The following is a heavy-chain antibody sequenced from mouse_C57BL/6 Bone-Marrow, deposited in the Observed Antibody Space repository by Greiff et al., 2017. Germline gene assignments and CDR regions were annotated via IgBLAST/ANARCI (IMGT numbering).Heavy chain of an antibody. J-gene: IGHJ1*03. CDR2: IYPRSGNT. Sequence: VQLQQSGAELARPGASVKLSCKASGYTFTSYCISWVKQRPGQGLEWIGEIYPRSGNTYYNEKFKGKATLTADKSSSTAYMELRSLTSEDSAVYFCASWGSGSSYWWYFDVWGTGTTVTVSS. CDR1: GYTFTSYC. D-gene: IGHD1-1*01. CDR3: ASWGSGSSYWWYFDV. V-gene: IGHV1-81*01.